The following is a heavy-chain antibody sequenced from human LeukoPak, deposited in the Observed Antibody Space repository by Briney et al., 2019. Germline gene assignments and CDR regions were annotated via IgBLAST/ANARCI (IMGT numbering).Heavy chain of an antibody. CDR1: GFTFSSYW. J-gene: IGHJ6*02. D-gene: IGHD3-16*01. Sequence: PGGSLRLSCAASGFTFSSYWMHWVRQAPGKGLVWVSRINSDGSSTSYADSVKGRFTISRDNAKNTLYLHINSLRAEDTAVFYCVRGAYYFYGLDVWGQGTTVTASS. V-gene: IGHV3-74*01. CDR2: INSDGSST. CDR3: VRGAYYFYGLDV.